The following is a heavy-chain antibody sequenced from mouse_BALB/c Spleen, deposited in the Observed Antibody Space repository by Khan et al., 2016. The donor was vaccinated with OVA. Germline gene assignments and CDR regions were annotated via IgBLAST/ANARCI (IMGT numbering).Heavy chain of an antibody. CDR1: GYTFTSYG. CDR2: INTYTGEP. V-gene: IGHV9-3-1*01. D-gene: IGHD2-12*01. Sequence: QIQLVQSGPELKKPGETVKISCKASGYTFTSYGMKWVKQAPGKGLKWMGWINTYTGEPTYADDFKGRFAFSLETSASTAYLQINNLKNEDTAAYFCARKNYSDDRYFDVWGAGTTVTVSS. CDR3: ARKNYSDDRYFDV. J-gene: IGHJ1*01.